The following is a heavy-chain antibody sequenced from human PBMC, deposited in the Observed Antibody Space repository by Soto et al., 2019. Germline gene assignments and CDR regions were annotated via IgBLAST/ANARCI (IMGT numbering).Heavy chain of an antibody. J-gene: IGHJ4*02. CDR2: INTYGSST. Sequence: EVQLVESGGGLVQPGGSLRLSCSASGFTFGSYWMHWVSQVPGKGLVWVSRINTYGSSTSYADYVKGRFTITRDNAKNTLYLQMSSLRAEDTAVYYCARDRDWNYGDYWGQGTLVTVSS. CDR1: GFTFGSYW. D-gene: IGHD1-7*01. CDR3: ARDRDWNYGDY. V-gene: IGHV3-74*01.